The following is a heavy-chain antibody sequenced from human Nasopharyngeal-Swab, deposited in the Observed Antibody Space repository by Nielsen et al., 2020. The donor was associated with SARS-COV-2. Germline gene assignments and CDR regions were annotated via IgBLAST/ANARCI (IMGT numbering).Heavy chain of an antibody. J-gene: IGHJ4*02. CDR3: AKCGGDCYSEGHYFDY. CDR1: GFTFSSYA. CDR2: ISGSGGST. D-gene: IGHD2-21*02. Sequence: ESPKISCAASGFTFSSYAMSWVRQAPGKGLEWVSAISGSGGSTYYADSVKGRFTISRDNSKNTLYLQMNSLRAEDTAVYYCAKCGGDCYSEGHYFDYWGQGTLVTVSS. V-gene: IGHV3-23*01.